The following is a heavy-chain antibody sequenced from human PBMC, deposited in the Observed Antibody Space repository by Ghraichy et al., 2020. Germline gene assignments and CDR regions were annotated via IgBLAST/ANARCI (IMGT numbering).Heavy chain of an antibody. J-gene: IGHJ5*02. CDR1: GGSISSYF. CDR2: IDSRGIS. CDR3: AREGAYHNWFDP. D-gene: IGHD3-16*01. V-gene: IGHV4-4*07. Sequence: SETLSLTCTVSGGSISSYFWSWIRQPAGKGLEWIGLIDSRGISNYNPSLKSRVTMSVDTSKSQFSLRLSSVTAADTAVYYCAREGAYHNWFDPWGQGTLVTVSS.